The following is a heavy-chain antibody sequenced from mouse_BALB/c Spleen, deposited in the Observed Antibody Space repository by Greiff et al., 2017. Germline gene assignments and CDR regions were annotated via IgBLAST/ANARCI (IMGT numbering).Heavy chain of an antibody. CDR3: AREGDLLWAY. J-gene: IGHJ3*01. D-gene: IGHD2-1*01. CDR1: GYSFTDYN. Sequence: EVQLQQSGPELVKPGASVKVSCKASGYSFTDYNMYWVKQSHGKSLEWIGEINPSNGRTNYNEKFKSKATLTVDKSSSTAYMQLSSLTSEDSAVYYCAREGDLLWAYWGQGTLVTVSA. CDR2: INPSNGRT. V-gene: IGHV1S135*01.